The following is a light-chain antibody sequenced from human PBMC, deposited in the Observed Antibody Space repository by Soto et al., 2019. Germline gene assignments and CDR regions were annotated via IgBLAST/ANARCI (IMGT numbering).Light chain of an antibody. J-gene: IGKJ1*01. V-gene: IGKV1-5*03. Sequence: DIQMTQSPSTLSASVGDRVTITRRASQSISSRLAWYQQKPGKAPKLLIYKASSLESGVPSRFSGSGSGTEFTLTISSLQPDDSATYYCQQYNSYWTFGQGTKVDIK. CDR1: QSISSR. CDR3: QQYNSYWT. CDR2: KAS.